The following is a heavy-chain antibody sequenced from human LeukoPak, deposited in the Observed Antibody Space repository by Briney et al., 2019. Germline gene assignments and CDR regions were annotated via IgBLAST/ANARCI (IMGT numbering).Heavy chain of an antibody. CDR3: AGAPYGMDV. V-gene: IGHV4-39*01. J-gene: IGHJ6*04. CDR2: IYYSGSP. Sequence: SETLSLTCTVSGGSISSSSYYWGWIRQPPGKGLEWIGSIYYSGSPYYSPSLKSRVTISVDTSRNQFSLKLTSVTAADTAVYYCAGAPYGMDVWGKGTTVTVSS. CDR1: GGSISSSSYY.